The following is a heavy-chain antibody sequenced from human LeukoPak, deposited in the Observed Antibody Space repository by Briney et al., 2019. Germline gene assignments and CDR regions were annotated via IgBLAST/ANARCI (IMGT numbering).Heavy chain of an antibody. CDR1: GFTFSSYS. J-gene: IGHJ6*03. D-gene: IGHD3-10*01. CDR3: ARGPYYGSGNYMDV. CDR2: ISSSSSTI. Sequence: GGSLRLSCAASGFTFSSYSMNWVRQAPGKGLKWVSYISSSSSTIYYADSVKGRFTISRDNAKNSLYLQMNSLRAKDTAVYYCARGPYYGSGNYMDVWGKGTTVTVSS. V-gene: IGHV3-48*01.